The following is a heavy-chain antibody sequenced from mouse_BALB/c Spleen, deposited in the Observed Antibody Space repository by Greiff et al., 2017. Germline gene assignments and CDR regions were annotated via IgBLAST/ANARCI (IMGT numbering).Heavy chain of an antibody. Sequence: EVQGVESGGGLVKPGGSLKLSCAASGFTFSDYYMYWVRQTPEKRLEWVATISDGGSYTYYPDSVKGRFTISRDNAKNNLYLQMSSLKSEDTAMYYCARDDDYDVGFAYWGQGTLVTVSA. CDR1: GFTFSDYY. D-gene: IGHD2-4*01. CDR3: ARDDDYDVGFAY. V-gene: IGHV5-4*02. J-gene: IGHJ3*01. CDR2: ISDGGSYT.